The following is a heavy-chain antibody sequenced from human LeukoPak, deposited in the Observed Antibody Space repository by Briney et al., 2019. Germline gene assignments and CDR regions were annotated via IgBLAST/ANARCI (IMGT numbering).Heavy chain of an antibody. Sequence: SETLSLTCTVSGGSISSYYWSWIRQPPGKGLEGIGYIYYSGSTNYNPSLKSRVTISVDTSKNQFSLKLSSVTAADTAVYYCARRDSSGYPYYYYYMDVWGKGTTVTVSS. V-gene: IGHV4-59*01. CDR1: GGSISSYY. CDR3: ARRDSSGYPYYYYYMDV. CDR2: IYYSGST. J-gene: IGHJ6*03. D-gene: IGHD3-22*01.